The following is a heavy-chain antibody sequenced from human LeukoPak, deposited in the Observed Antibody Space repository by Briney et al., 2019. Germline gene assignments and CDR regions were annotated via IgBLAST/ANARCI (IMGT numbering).Heavy chain of an antibody. D-gene: IGHD3-10*01. Sequence: SETLSLTCTVSRGSISSGSYYWSWIRQPAGKGLEWIGSIYYSGSTYYNPSLKSRVTISVDTSKNQFSLKLSSVTAADTAVYYCARVTYVRVYGSGSYYYYYYMDVWGKGTTVTVSS. J-gene: IGHJ6*03. CDR3: ARVTYVRVYGSGSYYYYYYMDV. V-gene: IGHV4-39*07. CDR1: RGSISSGSYY. CDR2: IYYSGST.